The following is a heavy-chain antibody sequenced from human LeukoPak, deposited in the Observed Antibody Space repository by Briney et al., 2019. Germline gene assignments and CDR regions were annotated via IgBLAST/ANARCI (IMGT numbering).Heavy chain of an antibody. V-gene: IGHV3-21*01. CDR3: ASSHYYGPRRYNWFDP. J-gene: IGHJ5*02. CDR2: ISSSSSYI. Sequence: GGSLRLSCAASGFTFSSYSMNWVRQAPGKGLEWVSSISSSSSYIYYADSVKGRFTISRDNAKNSLYLQMNSLRAEDTAVYYCASSHYYGPRRYNWFDPWGQGTLVTVSS. D-gene: IGHD3-10*01. CDR1: GFTFSSYS.